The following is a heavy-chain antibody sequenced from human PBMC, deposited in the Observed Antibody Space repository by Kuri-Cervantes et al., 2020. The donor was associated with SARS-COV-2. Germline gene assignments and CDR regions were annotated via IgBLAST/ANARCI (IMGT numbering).Heavy chain of an antibody. D-gene: IGHD2-8*01. CDR1: GFTFSSYS. CDR2: NSSSCSYI. V-gene: IGHV3-21*01. Sequence: GESLKISCAASGFTFSSYSMNWVRQAPGKGLEWDSSNSSSCSYIYYADSVKGRFTISRDNSKNSLYLQMNSLRAEDTAVYYCARDNVGYYYYGMDFWGQGTTVTVSS. J-gene: IGHJ6*02. CDR3: ARDNVGYYYYGMDF.